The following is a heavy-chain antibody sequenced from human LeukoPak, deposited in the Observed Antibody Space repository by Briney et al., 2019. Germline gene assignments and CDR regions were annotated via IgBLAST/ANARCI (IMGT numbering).Heavy chain of an antibody. CDR2: INHSGST. V-gene: IGHV4-34*01. J-gene: IGHJ3*02. CDR1: GGSFSGYY. CDR3: ATMSGRDGYISVDDAFDI. Sequence: SETLSLTCAVYGGSFSGYYWSWIRQPPGKGLEWIGEINHSGSTNYNPSLKSRVTISVDTSKNQFSLKLSSVTAADTAVYYCATMSGRDGYISVDDAFDIWGQGTMVTVSS. D-gene: IGHD5-24*01.